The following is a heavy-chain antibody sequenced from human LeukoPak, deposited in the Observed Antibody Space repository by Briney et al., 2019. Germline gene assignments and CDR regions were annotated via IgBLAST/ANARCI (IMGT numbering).Heavy chain of an antibody. J-gene: IGHJ4*02. CDR2: INHSGST. V-gene: IGHV4-34*01. CDR1: GGSFSGYY. D-gene: IGHD3-9*01. Sequence: PSETLSLTCAVYGGSFSGYYWSWIRQPPGEGLEWIGEINHSGSTNYNPSLKSRVTISVDTSKNQFSLKLSSVTAADTAVYYCARGGLTYYDILTGYYTYYYFDYWGQGTLVTVSS. CDR3: ARGGLTYYDILTGYYTYYYFDY.